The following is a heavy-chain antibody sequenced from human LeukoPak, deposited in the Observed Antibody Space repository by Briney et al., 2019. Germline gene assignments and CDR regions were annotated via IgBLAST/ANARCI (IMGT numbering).Heavy chain of an antibody. CDR2: MNPNSGNT. J-gene: IGHJ4*02. Sequence: WASVKVSCKASGYTFSSHDINWVRQATGQGLERMGWMNPNSGNTGYAQKFQGRVTMTRDTSMTTAYMELSSLRSEDTAVYYCARRYSGVMQGYFDYWGQGTLVTVSS. CDR1: GYTFSSHD. D-gene: IGHD5-12*01. CDR3: ARRYSGVMQGYFDY. V-gene: IGHV1-8*01.